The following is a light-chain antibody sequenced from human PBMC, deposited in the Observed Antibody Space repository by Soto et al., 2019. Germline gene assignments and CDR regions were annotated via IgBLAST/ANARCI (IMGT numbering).Light chain of an antibody. CDR3: QQRSNWPPYT. Sequence: EIVLTQSPATLSLSPGERTTLSCRASQSVSSYLAWYQQKPGQDPRLLIYDASNRATDIPARFSGSGSGTDFTFTISSLEPEDFAVYYCQQRSNWPPYTFGQVTKLEIK. CDR2: DAS. CDR1: QSVSSY. J-gene: IGKJ2*01. V-gene: IGKV3-11*01.